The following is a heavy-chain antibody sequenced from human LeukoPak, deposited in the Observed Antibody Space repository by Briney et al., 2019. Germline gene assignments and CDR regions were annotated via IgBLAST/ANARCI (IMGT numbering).Heavy chain of an antibody. Sequence: TPGGSLRLSCAVSGLTFRDARMSWVRQAPGRGLEWVGRIVSKGSGGTMDYAAPVKGRFTISRDDSQNMLFLQMSGLKTEDTGVYYCSHVAGAPWRLGSWGQGTLVTVSS. CDR1: GLTFRDAR. CDR3: SHVAGAPWRLGS. J-gene: IGHJ5*02. CDR2: IVSKGSGGTM. V-gene: IGHV3-15*04. D-gene: IGHD6-19*01.